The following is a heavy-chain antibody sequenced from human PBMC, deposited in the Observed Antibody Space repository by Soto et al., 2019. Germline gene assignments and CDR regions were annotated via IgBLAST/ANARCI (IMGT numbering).Heavy chain of an antibody. CDR3: ARLNRLRNDAFDI. D-gene: IGHD3-16*01. J-gene: IGHJ3*02. CDR1: GGSISSDYYS. CDR2: IYHGGST. V-gene: IGHV4-30-2*01. Sequence: QVQLQESGSGLVKPSETLSLTCAVSGGSISSDYYSWSWIRQPPGKDLEWIGYIYHGGSTYYNPSLRSRVTLSVDTSKNPFSLRLTSVTAADTAVYSCARLNRLRNDAFDICGQVTLVAVSS.